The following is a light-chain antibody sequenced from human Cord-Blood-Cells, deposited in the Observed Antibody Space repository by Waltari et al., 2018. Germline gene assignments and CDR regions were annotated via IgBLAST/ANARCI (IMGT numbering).Light chain of an antibody. CDR2: DVS. CDR3: SSYTSSSTWV. V-gene: IGLV2-14*01. J-gene: IGLJ3*02. Sequence: QSALTQPASVSGSPGQSITISCTGTSSDVGGYNYVSWYQQHPGKAPKLMIYDVSKRPAGVSYRFSGSKSGNTASLTISGLQAEDEADYYGSSYTSSSTWVFGGGTKLTVL. CDR1: SSDVGGYNY.